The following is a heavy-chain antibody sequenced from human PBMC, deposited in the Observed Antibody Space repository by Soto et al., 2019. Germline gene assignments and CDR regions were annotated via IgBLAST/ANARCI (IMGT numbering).Heavy chain of an antibody. D-gene: IGHD6-6*01. Sequence: ASVKVSCKASGYTFTSYGISWVRQAPGQGLEWMGWISAYNGNTNYAQKLQGRVTMTADTSTSTAYMELRSLRSDDTAVYYCARTLAAARPGDYWGQGTLVTVSS. J-gene: IGHJ4*02. CDR2: ISAYNGNT. CDR1: GYTFTSYG. CDR3: ARTLAAARPGDY. V-gene: IGHV1-18*04.